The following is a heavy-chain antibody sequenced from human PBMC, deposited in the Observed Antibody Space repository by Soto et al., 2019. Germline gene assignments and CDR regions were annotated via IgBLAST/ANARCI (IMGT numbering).Heavy chain of an antibody. Sequence: PSETLSLTCTVSGGSISSYYWSWIRQPPGKGLEWIGYIYYSGSTNYNPSLKSRVTISVDTSKNQFSLKLSSVTAADTAVYYCARAGAGGDYNFDYWGQGTLVTVSS. CDR1: GGSISSYY. J-gene: IGHJ4*02. CDR2: IYYSGST. D-gene: IGHD4-17*01. V-gene: IGHV4-59*01. CDR3: ARAGAGGDYNFDY.